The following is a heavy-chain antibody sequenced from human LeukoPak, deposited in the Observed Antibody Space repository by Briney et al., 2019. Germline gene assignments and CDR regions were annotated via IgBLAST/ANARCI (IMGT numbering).Heavy chain of an antibody. J-gene: IGHJ6*03. D-gene: IGHD4-11*01. CDR1: GYSFTSYW. V-gene: IGHV5-51*01. Sequence: GESLKISCKGSGYSFTSYWIGWVRQMPGKGLEWMGIIYPGDSDTRYSPSFQGQVTISADKSISTAYLQWSSLKASDTAMYYCARHIDDDYSNYEDCYYMDVWGKGTTVTVSS. CDR3: ARHIDDDYSNYEDCYYMDV. CDR2: IYPGDSDT.